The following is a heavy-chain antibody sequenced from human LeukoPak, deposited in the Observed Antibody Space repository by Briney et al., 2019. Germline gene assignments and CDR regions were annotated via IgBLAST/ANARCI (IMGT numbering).Heavy chain of an antibody. Sequence: GGSLRLSCAASGFTFSSYWMSWVRQAPGKGLEWVASIKQDGSEKYYVDSVKGRFTISRDNAKNSLYLQMNSQRAEDTAVYYCARVGGRYSPIGYWGQGTLVTVSS. CDR2: IKQDGSEK. V-gene: IGHV3-7*01. CDR1: GFTFSSYW. J-gene: IGHJ4*02. CDR3: ARVGGRYSPIGY. D-gene: IGHD5-18*01.